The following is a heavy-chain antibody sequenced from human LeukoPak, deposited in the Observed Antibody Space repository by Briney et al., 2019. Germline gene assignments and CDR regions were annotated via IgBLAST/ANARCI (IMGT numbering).Heavy chain of an antibody. CDR2: FYDTRSP. J-gene: IGHJ4*02. CDR3: ARARGSLTY. CDR1: GGSISLYY. V-gene: IGHV4-59*01. D-gene: IGHD3-10*01. Sequence: KPSETLSLTCTVSGGSISLYYWSWIRQPPGKGLEWIGYFYDTRSPKYNPSLERRVPISVDMSRNQFSLYLTSVTAAATAVYYCARARGSLTYGGEGTVDTVSS.